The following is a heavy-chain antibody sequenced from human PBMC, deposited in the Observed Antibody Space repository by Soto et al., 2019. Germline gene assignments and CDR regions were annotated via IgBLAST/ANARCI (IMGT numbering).Heavy chain of an antibody. CDR2: IYYSGST. D-gene: IGHD6-13*01. J-gene: IGHJ6*02. V-gene: IGHV4-59*01. CDR1: GGSISSYY. CDR3: ASSNIAAAGFYYYGMDV. Sequence: QVQLQESGPGLVKPSETLSLTCTVSGGSISSYYWSWIRQPPGKGLEWIGYIYYSGSTNYNPSLKSRVTISVDTSKNQFSLKLSSMTAADTAVYYCASSNIAAAGFYYYGMDVWCRGTTVTVSS.